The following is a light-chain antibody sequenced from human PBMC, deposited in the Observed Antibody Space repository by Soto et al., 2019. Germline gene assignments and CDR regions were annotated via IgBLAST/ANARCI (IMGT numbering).Light chain of an antibody. Sequence: EIVLTQSPGTLSLSPGERATLSCRASQSVSTYLAWYQQKPGQAPRLLIYDASSRATGFPARFSGSGSGTDFTLTISSLEPEDSAVYYCQQRSNWPSITFGQGTRLDIK. V-gene: IGKV3-11*01. CDR1: QSVSTY. CDR3: QQRSNWPSIT. CDR2: DAS. J-gene: IGKJ5*01.